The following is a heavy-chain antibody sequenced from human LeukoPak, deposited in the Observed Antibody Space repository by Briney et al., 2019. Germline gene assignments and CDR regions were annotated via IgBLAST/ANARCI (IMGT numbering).Heavy chain of an antibody. CDR2: IWYDGSNK. J-gene: IGHJ4*02. V-gene: IGHV3-33*06. CDR1: GLTFSSYG. CDR3: AKDGSGSGSYPNY. D-gene: IGHD3-10*01. Sequence: GGSLRLSCAASGLTFSSYGMHWVRQAPGKGLEWVAVIWYDGSNKYYADSVKGRLTISRDNSKNTLYLQMNSLRAEDTAVYYCAKDGSGSGSYPNYWGQGTLVTVSS.